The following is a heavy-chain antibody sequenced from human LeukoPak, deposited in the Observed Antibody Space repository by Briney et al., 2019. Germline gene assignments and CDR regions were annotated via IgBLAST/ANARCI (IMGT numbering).Heavy chain of an antibody. CDR1: GYSFTSYY. V-gene: IGHV1-46*01. CDR2: INPSGDST. CDR3: ARGSLMVYADDAFDI. D-gene: IGHD2-8*01. Sequence: GASVKVSCKASGYSFTSYYMHWVRQAPGQGLEWMGIINPSGDSTTYAQRFQGRVTMTRDMSTSTDYMELSSLRSEDTAVYYCARGSLMVYADDAFDIWGQGTMVTVSS. J-gene: IGHJ3*02.